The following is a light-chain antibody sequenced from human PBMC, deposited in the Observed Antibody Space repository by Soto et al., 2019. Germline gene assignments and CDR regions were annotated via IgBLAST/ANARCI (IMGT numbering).Light chain of an antibody. Sequence: DIQMTQSPSSLSASVGDRITITCRASQSISRYLNWYQQKPGKPPNLLIYAASNLQSGVPSRFSGSGSGTAFSLTISSLQPADFPTYHCQHCYPSPFTFGPGTKVHIK. J-gene: IGKJ3*01. V-gene: IGKV1-39*01. CDR3: QHCYPSPFT. CDR2: AAS. CDR1: QSISRY.